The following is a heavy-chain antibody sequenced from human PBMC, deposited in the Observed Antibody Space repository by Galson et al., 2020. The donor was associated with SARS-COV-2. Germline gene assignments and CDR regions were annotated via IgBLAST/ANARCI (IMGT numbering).Heavy chain of an antibody. CDR1: GYTFTGYY. CDR3: ARVGATHYYYYYGMDV. J-gene: IGHJ6*02. D-gene: IGHD1-26*01. V-gene: IGHV1-2*02. Sequence: ASVKVSCKASGYTFTGYYMHWVRQAPGQGLEWMGWINPNSGGTNYAQKFQGRVTMTRDTSISTAYMELSRLRSDDTAVYYCARVGATHYYYYYGMDVWGQGTTVTVSS. CDR2: INPNSGGT.